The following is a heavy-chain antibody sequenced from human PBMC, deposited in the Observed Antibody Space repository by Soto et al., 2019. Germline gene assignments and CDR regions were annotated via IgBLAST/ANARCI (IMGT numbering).Heavy chain of an antibody. CDR2: INPETGGT. CDR1: GYTFTGYY. J-gene: IGHJ6*02. CDR3: ARERFQVISDGMDV. D-gene: IGHD2-21*01. V-gene: IGHV1-2*02. Sequence: ASVKVSCKASGYTFTGYYVHWVREAPGQGLEWMGWINPETGGTSYAQKFQGRVTLSRDTSINTAYLELSSLRFDNAAVYFCARERFQVISDGMDVWGQGTTVTVSS.